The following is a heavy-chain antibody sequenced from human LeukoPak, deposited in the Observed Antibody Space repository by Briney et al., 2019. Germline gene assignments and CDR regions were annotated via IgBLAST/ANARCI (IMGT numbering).Heavy chain of an antibody. D-gene: IGHD1-20*01. CDR1: GFTVNNNY. J-gene: IGHJ4*02. Sequence: GGSLRLSCAASGFTVNNNYISWVRQAPGKGLECVSVIHGGDEIHYADSVKGRFTISRDNSKNTLYLQMNSLRAEDTAVFYCAKGTYGVIIGDFDYWGQGILVTVSS. CDR2: IHGGDEI. V-gene: IGHV3-53*01. CDR3: AKGTYGVIIGDFDY.